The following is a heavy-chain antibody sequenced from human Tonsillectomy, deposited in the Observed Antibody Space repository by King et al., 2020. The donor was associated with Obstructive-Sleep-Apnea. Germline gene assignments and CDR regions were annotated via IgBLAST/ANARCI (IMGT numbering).Heavy chain of an antibody. J-gene: IGHJ1*01. CDR3: ARERSSSGYFQH. Sequence: QLVQSGAEVKKPGSSVKVSCKASGGTFSRYAISWVRQAPGQGLEWMGGIIRILGIANYAQESQGRFTITADKSTITAYMELSSLRSEDTAVYYRARERSSSGYFQHWGQGTLVTVSS. D-gene: IGHD6-6*01. CDR1: GGTFSRYA. V-gene: IGHV1-69*09. CDR2: IIRILGIA.